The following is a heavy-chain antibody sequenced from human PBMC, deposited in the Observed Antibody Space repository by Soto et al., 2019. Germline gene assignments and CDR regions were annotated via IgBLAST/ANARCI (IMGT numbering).Heavy chain of an antibody. J-gene: IGHJ4*02. CDR1: GGSISSYY. CDR2: IYYSGST. CDR3: ARVNPYYDILTGPRSPYYFDY. D-gene: IGHD3-9*01. Sequence: SETLSLTCTVSGGSISSYYWSWIRQPPGKGLEWIGYIYYSGSTNYNPSLKSRVTISVDTSKNQFSLKLSSVTAADTAVYYCARVNPYYDILTGPRSPYYFDYWGQGTLVTVSS. V-gene: IGHV4-59*01.